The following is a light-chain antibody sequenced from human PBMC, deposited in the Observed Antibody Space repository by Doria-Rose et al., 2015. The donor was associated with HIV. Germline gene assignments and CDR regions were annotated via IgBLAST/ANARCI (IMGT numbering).Light chain of an antibody. V-gene: IGKV4-1*01. CDR3: QQYYDTPS. J-gene: IGKJ3*01. Sequence: VLTQPPESLGMSLGERATLNCKSNQSLLYTSKNYLAWYQQKPGQPPELLIYLASTRQSRVPARFSGSGSGTDFTLTISSLEAEDVAVYYCQQYYDTPSFGPGTTVDIK. CDR2: LAS. CDR1: QSLLYTSKNY.